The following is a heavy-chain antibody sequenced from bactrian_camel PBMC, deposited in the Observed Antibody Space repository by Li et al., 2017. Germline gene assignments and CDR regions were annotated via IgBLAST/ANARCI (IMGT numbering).Heavy chain of an antibody. D-gene: IGHD3*01. CDR3: AAAFRYREDWYNEGAYGV. V-gene: IGHV3S63*01. J-gene: IGHJ4*01. CDR2: IDIGDGDT. Sequence: HVQLVESGGGSVEAGGSLSLSCAASGSIGCMGWFRLAPGKEREGVASIDIGDGDTYVTDSVKGRFSLSHENANNTVYLQLNSLKPEDTAMYSCAAAFRYREDWYNEGAYGVWGQGTQVTVS. CDR1: GSIGC.